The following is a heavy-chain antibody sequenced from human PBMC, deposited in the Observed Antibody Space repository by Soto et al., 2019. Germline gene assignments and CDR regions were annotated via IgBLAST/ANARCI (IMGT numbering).Heavy chain of an antibody. CDR2: IYYTGST. D-gene: IGHD1-26*01. CDR1: GGSVSSGSDF. Sequence: QVQLQESGPGLVKPSETLSLTCTVSGGSVSSGSDFWSWIRQPPGKGLEGLGHIYYTGSTNYNPSLKSRATLSVDTSKNQFSLKLSSVTTADTAVYYCARDQAYSGSYYFDHWGQGALVTVSS. CDR3: ARDQAYSGSYYFDH. V-gene: IGHV4-61*01. J-gene: IGHJ4*02.